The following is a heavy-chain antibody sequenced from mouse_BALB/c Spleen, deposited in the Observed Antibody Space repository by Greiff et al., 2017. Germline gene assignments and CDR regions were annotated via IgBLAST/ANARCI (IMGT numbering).Heavy chain of an antibody. CDR3: ARLWSRD. CDR2: IWSGGST. D-gene: IGHD1-1*02. Sequence: VQLQESGPGLVQPSQSLSITCTVSGFSLTSYGVHWVRQSPGKGLEWLGVIWSGGSTDYNAAFISRLSISKDNSKSQVFFKMNSLQANDTAIYYCARLWSRDWGQGTLVTVSA. J-gene: IGHJ3*01. V-gene: IGHV2-2*02. CDR1: GFSLTSYG.